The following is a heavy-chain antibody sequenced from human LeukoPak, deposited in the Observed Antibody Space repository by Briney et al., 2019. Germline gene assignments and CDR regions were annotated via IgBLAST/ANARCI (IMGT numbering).Heavy chain of an antibody. J-gene: IGHJ5*02. V-gene: IGHV4-34*01. CDR2: VNHSGST. CDR1: GGSFSGYY. D-gene: IGHD1-26*01. CDR3: ARGPQGNSGSHYVP. Sequence: PSETLSLTCAVYGGSFSGYYWSWIRQPPGKGLEWIGEVNHSGSTNYNPSLKSRVTISVDTSKNQFSLKLSSVTAADTAVYYCARGPQGNSGSHYVPWGQGTLVTVSS.